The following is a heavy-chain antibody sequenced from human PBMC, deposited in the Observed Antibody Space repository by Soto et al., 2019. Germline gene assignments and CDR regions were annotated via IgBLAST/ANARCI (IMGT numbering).Heavy chain of an antibody. V-gene: IGHV3-30*18. CDR3: AKPRTPYYYYYGMDV. CDR1: GFTFSSYG. D-gene: IGHD2-2*01. J-gene: IGHJ6*02. Sequence: QVQLVESGGGVAQPGRSLRLSCAASGFTFSSYGMHWVRQAPGKGLEWVAVISYDGSNKYYADSVKGRFTISRDNSKNTLYLQMNSLRAEDTAVYYCAKPRTPYYYYYGMDVWGQGTTVTVSS. CDR2: ISYDGSNK.